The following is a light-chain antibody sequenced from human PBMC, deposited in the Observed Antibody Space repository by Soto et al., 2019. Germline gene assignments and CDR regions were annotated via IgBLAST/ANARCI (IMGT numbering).Light chain of an antibody. CDR2: EVT. CDR1: SSDVGGYKY. Sequence: FVLPQPASVSGSPGPSIPISCTGPSSDVGGYKYVSWYQPHPGKAPNLMIYEVTNRPSGVPNRFSGYKSGNTAYLTISGLQAEDEDDYYCSSYTSTSTYVFGTGTKVTV. V-gene: IGLV2-14*01. CDR3: SSYTSTSTYV. J-gene: IGLJ1*01.